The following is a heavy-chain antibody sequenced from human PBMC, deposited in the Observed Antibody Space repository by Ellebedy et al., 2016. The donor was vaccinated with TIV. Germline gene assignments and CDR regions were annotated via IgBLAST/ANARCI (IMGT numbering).Heavy chain of an antibody. CDR1: GFTFSTSG. CDR2: ISNDGSNV. Sequence: GESLKISCAASGFTFSTSGMHWVRQAPGKGLEWVAVISNDGSNVHYADSVKGRFTISRDNSKNTLYVQMNSLRGEDTAVYYCAKDRTSSWSFDYWGQGTLVTVSS. CDR3: AKDRTSSWSFDY. V-gene: IGHV3-30*18. D-gene: IGHD6-13*01. J-gene: IGHJ4*02.